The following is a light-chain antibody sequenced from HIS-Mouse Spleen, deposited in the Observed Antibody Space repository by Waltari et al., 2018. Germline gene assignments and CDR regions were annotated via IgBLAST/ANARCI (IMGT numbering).Light chain of an antibody. CDR2: CAS. V-gene: IGKV3-15*01. Sequence: EIVMTQSPATLSVSPGERATRSCRASQSVSSNLAWYQQKPGQAPRLLIYCASTRATGIPARFSGSGSGTEFTLTISSMQSEDFAVYYCQQYNNWPPLTFGGGTKVEIK. CDR3: QQYNNWPPLT. CDR1: QSVSSN. J-gene: IGKJ4*01.